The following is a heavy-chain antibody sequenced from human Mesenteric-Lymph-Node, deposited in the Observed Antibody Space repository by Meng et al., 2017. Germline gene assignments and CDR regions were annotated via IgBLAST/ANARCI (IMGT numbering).Heavy chain of an antibody. CDR2: ISAYNGNT. CDR1: GYTCTSYG. V-gene: IGHV1-18*01. J-gene: IGHJ2*01. Sequence: VQLVQSGAEVKKPGASVKVSCNAFGYTCTSYGISWVRQAPGQGLEWMGWISAYNGNTNYAQKLQGRVTMTTDTSTSTAYMELRSLRSDDTAVYYCARLYTAMVKGGRWYFDLWGRGTLVTVSS. D-gene: IGHD5-18*01. CDR3: ARLYTAMVKGGRWYFDL.